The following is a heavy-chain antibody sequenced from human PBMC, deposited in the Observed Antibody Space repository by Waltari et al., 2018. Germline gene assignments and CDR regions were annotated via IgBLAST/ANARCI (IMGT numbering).Heavy chain of an antibody. V-gene: IGHV3-23*01. CDR1: GFTVSSYA. CDR3: AKVGFYDVLLWFGES. Sequence: EVQLLESGGGLVQPGGSLRLSCAASGFTVSSYAMIWVCQPPGKGLEWVSAISGSGGSAYYEDSVKGRFTISRDNSKNTLYLQMNSLRAEDTAVYYCAKVGFYDVLLWFGESWGQGTLVTVSS. J-gene: IGHJ4*02. CDR2: ISGSGGSA. D-gene: IGHD3-10*01.